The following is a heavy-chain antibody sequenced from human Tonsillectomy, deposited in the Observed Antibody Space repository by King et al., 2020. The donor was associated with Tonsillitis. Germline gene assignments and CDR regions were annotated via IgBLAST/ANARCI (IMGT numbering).Heavy chain of an antibody. J-gene: IGHJ5*02. CDR3: ARGCASTSCYFGFDP. D-gene: IGHD2-2*01. Sequence: QLVQSGAEVKKPGASVKVSCKASGYTFTGYYMHWVRQAPGQGLEWMGWINPNSGGTNYAQKFQGRVTMTRDTSISTAYMELSRLRSDDTAVHYCARGCASTSCYFGFDPWGQGTLVTVSS. V-gene: IGHV1-2*02. CDR2: INPNSGGT. CDR1: GYTFTGYY.